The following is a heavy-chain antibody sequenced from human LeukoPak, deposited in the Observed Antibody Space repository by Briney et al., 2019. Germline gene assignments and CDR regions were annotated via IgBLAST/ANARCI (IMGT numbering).Heavy chain of an antibody. CDR2: INHSGTT. D-gene: IGHD6-13*01. Sequence: PSETLSLTCAVYGVSFSGFYWSWIRQPPGTGLEWIGDINHSGTTNYNPSLKSRVTISVDTSKNQFSLKLSSVTAADTAVYYCTRVVAADGKGTLPPRDYGMDVWGQGTTVTVPS. CDR3: TRVVAADGKGTLPPRDYGMDV. V-gene: IGHV4-34*01. CDR1: GVSFSGFY. J-gene: IGHJ6*02.